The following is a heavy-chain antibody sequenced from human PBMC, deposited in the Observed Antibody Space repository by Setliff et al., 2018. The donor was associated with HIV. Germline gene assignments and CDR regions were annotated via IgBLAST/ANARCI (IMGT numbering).Heavy chain of an antibody. V-gene: IGHV1-18*01. D-gene: IGHD2-15*01. CDR2: ISAYNGNT. CDR3: ARLASGGWPLEVFDI. J-gene: IGHJ3*02. CDR1: GYTFTHYA. Sequence: ASVKVSCKASGYTFTHYAISWVRQAPGQGLEYLGWISAYNGNTNYAQKVQGRITMTTDASTSTVDMELRSLTSDETAVYYCARLASGGWPLEVFDIWGQGTMVTVSS.